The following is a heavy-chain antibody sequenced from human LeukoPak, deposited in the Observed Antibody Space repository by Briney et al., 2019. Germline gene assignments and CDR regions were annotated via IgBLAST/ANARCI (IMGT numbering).Heavy chain of an antibody. Sequence: ASVKVSCKASGYTFTGYYMHWVRQAPGQGLEWMGWINPNSGGTNYAQKFQGRVTMTRDTSISTAYMELRRLRSDDTAVYYCARAGFVVVPAAIRVFDYWGQGTLVTVSS. CDR3: ARAGFVVVPAAIRVFDY. D-gene: IGHD2-2*02. CDR1: GYTFTGYY. V-gene: IGHV1-2*02. CDR2: INPNSGGT. J-gene: IGHJ4*02.